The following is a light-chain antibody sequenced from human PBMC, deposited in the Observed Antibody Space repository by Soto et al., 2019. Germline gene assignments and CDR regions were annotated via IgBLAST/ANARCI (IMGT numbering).Light chain of an antibody. CDR3: CSYAGSYV. V-gene: IGLV2-11*01. Sequence: QSALAQPRSVSGSPGQTVTISCTGTSSDVGGYKHVSWYQQHPGKAPKLTIYDVSKRPSGVPDRFSGSKSGNTASLTISGLQTEDEADYYCCSYAGSYVFGTGTKVTVL. CDR2: DVS. J-gene: IGLJ1*01. CDR1: SSDVGGYKH.